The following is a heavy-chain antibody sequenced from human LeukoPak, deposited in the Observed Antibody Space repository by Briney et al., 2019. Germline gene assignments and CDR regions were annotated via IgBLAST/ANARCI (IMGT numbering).Heavy chain of an antibody. CDR2: MFYSGSP. CDR1: GGSFSSYY. D-gene: IGHD3-10*01. V-gene: IGHV4-59*08. J-gene: IGHJ4*02. CDR3: ARAVYGSGSYFFDY. Sequence: PSETLSLTCTVSGGSFSSYYWSWLRQPPGKGLEWIGYMFYSGSPSHNPSLKSRVTISVDTSKNQLSLKLTSVTAADTAVYYCARAVYGSGSYFFDYWGQGTLVTVSS.